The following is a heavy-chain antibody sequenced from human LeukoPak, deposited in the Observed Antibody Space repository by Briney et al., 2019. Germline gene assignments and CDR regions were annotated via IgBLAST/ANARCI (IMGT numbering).Heavy chain of an antibody. CDR1: GFTFSSYD. CDR3: ARGYYDSSGYYGSGY. Sequence: GGSLRLSCAASGFTFSSYDMIWVRQAPGKGLEWVSYITTSGSTIYYADSVKGRFTVSRDNAKNSLYLQMNSLRDEDTAVYFCARGYYDSSGYYGSGYWGQGTLVTVSS. J-gene: IGHJ4*02. V-gene: IGHV3-48*02. D-gene: IGHD3-22*01. CDR2: ITTSGSTI.